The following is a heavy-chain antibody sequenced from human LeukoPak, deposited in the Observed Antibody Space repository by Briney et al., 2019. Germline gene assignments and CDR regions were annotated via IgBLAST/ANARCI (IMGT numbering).Heavy chain of an antibody. Sequence: GESLKISCKGSGYYFTNYWIAWVRQMPGKGLEWMGFIYPGEANTRYSPSFQGQVTISADKSINTAYLQWGSLRASDTAMYYCARHITTSSSSSHFDSWGQGTLVTVSS. CDR1: GYYFTNYW. CDR2: IYPGEANT. D-gene: IGHD6-6*01. J-gene: IGHJ4*02. V-gene: IGHV5-51*01. CDR3: ARHITTSSSSSHFDS.